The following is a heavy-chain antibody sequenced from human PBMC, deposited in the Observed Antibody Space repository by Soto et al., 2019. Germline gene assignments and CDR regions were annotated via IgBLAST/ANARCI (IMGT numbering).Heavy chain of an antibody. D-gene: IGHD6-19*01. Sequence: WPWIRQPPGKGLEWIGEIYHSGRTKYNPSLKSRVTISLDTSQNQFSLNLSSVTPADTAVYYCVRGGPGSGLYFIYYFDYWGQGTLVTVSS. V-gene: IGHV4-59*01. CDR2: IYHSGRT. CDR3: VRGGPGSGLYFIYYFDY. J-gene: IGHJ4*02.